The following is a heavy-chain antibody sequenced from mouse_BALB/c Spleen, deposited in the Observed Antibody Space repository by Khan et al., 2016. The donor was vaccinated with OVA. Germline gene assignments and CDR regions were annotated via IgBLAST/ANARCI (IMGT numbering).Heavy chain of an antibody. Sequence: EVQLVESGGGLVQPKGSLKLSCAASGSTFNTYAMNWVRQAPGKGLEWVARIRSKSNNYATYYADSVKDTFTISSDDSQSMLYMQMNNLKPKNTAMYNYVKIYDGYYYAMDYWGQGTSVTVSS. J-gene: IGHJ4*01. D-gene: IGHD2-3*01. CDR1: GSTFNTYA. CDR2: IRSKSNNYAT. V-gene: IGHV10-1*02. CDR3: VKIYDGYYYAMDY.